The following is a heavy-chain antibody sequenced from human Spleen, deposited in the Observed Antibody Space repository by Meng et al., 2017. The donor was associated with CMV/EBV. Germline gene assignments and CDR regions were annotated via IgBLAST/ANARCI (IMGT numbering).Heavy chain of an antibody. V-gene: IGHV3-15*01. CDR1: GLTFDNAW. Sequence: GGSLRLSCTVSGLTFDNAWMTWVRQAPGKGLEWVGRIKTEIDGGTRDYAAPVKGRFTISRDDSKTTVFLQMNSLKTEDTAVYYCTTHDCGGGSCFSFNAFDFWGQGTKVTVSS. J-gene: IGHJ3*01. CDR2: IKTEIDGGTR. D-gene: IGHD2-15*01. CDR3: TTHDCGGGSCFSFNAFDF.